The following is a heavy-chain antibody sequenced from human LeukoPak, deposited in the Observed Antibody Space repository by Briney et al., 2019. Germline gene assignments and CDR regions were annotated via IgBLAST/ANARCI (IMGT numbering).Heavy chain of an antibody. CDR1: GCTFSSHA. J-gene: IGHJ4*02. CDR3: AKWFSGSGSYSDY. D-gene: IGHD1-26*01. Sequence: GGALRPSCAAAGCTFSSHAMSWVRQAPGKGLEGVSGISGSGGSTYYADSVKGRFTISRDNSKNTLYLQMNSLRAEDTAVYYCAKWFSGSGSYSDYWLQGTLVTVPS. V-gene: IGHV3-23*01. CDR2: ISGSGGST.